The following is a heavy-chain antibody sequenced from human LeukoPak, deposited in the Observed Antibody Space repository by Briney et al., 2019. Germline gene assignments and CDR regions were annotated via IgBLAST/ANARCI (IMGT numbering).Heavy chain of an antibody. D-gene: IGHD3-16*01. Sequence: ASVKVSCKASGYTFTDYGFTWVRQAPAQGLEWMGWISALNGNANYAHKFRGRVTLTRDTSTGTAYMELRSLKSDDAAVYYCARDEQYQLMILDFWGQGTLITVSS. V-gene: IGHV1-18*01. CDR3: ARDEQYQLMILDF. CDR1: GYTFTDYG. CDR2: ISALNGNA. J-gene: IGHJ4*02.